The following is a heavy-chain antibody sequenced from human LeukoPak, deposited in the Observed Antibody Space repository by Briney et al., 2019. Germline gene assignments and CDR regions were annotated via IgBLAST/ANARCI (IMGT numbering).Heavy chain of an antibody. CDR3: ATLTGGDDAFDI. D-gene: IGHD4-23*01. CDR2: IFYTGST. V-gene: IGHV4-59*01. J-gene: IGHJ3*02. Sequence: SETLSLTCAVYGGSFSGYYWSWIRQPPGKGLEWIGYIFYTGSTNYNPSLKSRVTISVLTSKNRFSLKLSSVTAADTAVYYCATLTGGDDAFDIWGQGTMVTVSS. CDR1: GGSFSGYY.